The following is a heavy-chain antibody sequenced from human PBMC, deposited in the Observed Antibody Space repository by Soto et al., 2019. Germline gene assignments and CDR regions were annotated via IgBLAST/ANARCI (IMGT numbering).Heavy chain of an antibody. J-gene: IGHJ6*03. CDR3: AKESRDRYYDFWSGYYNQDYYYYMDV. CDR2: ISYDGSNK. Sequence: GGSLRLSCAASGFTFSSYGMHWVRQTPGKGLEWVAVISYDGSNKYYADSVKGRFTISRDNSKNTLYLQMNSLRVEDTAVYYCAKESRDRYYDFWSGYYNQDYYYYMDVWGKGTTVTVSS. V-gene: IGHV3-30*18. CDR1: GFTFSSYG. D-gene: IGHD3-3*01.